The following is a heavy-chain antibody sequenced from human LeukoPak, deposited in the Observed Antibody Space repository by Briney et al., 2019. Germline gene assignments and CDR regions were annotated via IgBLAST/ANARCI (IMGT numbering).Heavy chain of an antibody. Sequence: GGPLRLSCAGSGFTFSGYSMNWVRQAPGKGLEWVSYISVGSNNIYYADSVKGRFTTSRDDANNALYLYMNSLRAEDTAVYYCARDYPDVHFGCWGQGTLVAVSS. J-gene: IGHJ4*02. D-gene: IGHD3-16*02. V-gene: IGHV3-48*01. CDR3: ARDYPDVHFGC. CDR1: GFTFSGYS. CDR2: ISVGSNNI.